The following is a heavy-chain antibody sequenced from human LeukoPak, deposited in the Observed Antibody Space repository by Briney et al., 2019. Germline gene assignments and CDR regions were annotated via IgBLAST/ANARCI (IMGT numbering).Heavy chain of an antibody. D-gene: IGHD3-22*01. V-gene: IGHV3-15*01. J-gene: IGHJ4*02. Sequence: GGSLRLSCAASGFTFSNAWMNWVRQAPGKGLEWVGRIKSKTDGGTTDYAAPVKGRFTISRGDSKNTLYLQMNSLKTEDTAVYYCTTDGAGSVYFYDSSGYIFDYWGQGTRVTVSS. CDR2: IKSKTDGGTT. CDR3: TTDGAGSVYFYDSSGYIFDY. CDR1: GFTFSNAW.